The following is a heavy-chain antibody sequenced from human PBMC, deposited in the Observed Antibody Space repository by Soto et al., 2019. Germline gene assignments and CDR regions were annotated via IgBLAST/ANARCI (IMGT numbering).Heavy chain of an antibody. Sequence: SETRSLTCAVSGGSISSSNWWSWVRQPPGKGLEWIGEIYHSGSTNYNPSLKSRVTISVDKSKNQFSLKLSSVTAADTAVYYCARTYCSGGSCYRSLDPWGQGTLVTVSS. CDR1: GGSISSSNW. D-gene: IGHD2-15*01. CDR3: ARTYCSGGSCYRSLDP. J-gene: IGHJ5*02. V-gene: IGHV4-4*02. CDR2: IYHSGST.